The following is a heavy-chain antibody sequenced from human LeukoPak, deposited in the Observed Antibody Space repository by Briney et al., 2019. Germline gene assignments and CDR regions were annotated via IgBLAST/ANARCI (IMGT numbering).Heavy chain of an antibody. CDR3: ARGDYGDSDYYYGMDV. Sequence: ASVKVSCKASGYTFTSYGISWVRQAPGQGLEWMGWISAYNGNTNYAQKLQGRVTMTTDTSTSTAYMELRSLRSDDTAVYYCARGDYGDSDYYYGMDVWGQGTTVTVSS. CDR1: GYTFTSYG. V-gene: IGHV1-18*01. J-gene: IGHJ6*02. D-gene: IGHD4-17*01. CDR2: ISAYNGNT.